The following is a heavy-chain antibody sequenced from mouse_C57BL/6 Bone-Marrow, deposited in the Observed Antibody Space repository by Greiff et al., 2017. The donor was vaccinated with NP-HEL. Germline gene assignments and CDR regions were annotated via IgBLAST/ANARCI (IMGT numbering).Heavy chain of an antibody. V-gene: IGHV1-80*01. CDR1: VYAFRSSW. Sequence: VPLVESVAVLVQPGASVHLSCTSSVYAFRSSWLHLLKPRPGPGLEWIGQIYPGDGDTNYNGKFKDKASLTADKSSSTAYMQLSSLTSEDSAVYFCARGAYWGQGTLVTVSA. J-gene: IGHJ3*01. CDR3: ARGAY. CDR2: IYPGDGDT.